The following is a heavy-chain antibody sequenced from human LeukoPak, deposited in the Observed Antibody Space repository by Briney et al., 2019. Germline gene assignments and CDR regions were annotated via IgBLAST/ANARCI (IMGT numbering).Heavy chain of an antibody. CDR1: GYTFTSYY. CDR2: INPSGGST. CDR3: AREGVGATTSSNFDY. J-gene: IGHJ4*02. V-gene: IGHV1-46*01. Sequence: ASVKVSCKASGYTFTSYYMHWVRQAPGQGLEWMGIINPSGGSTSYAQKFQGRVTMTRDTSTSTVYMELSSLRSEDTAVYYCAREGVGATTSSNFDYWGQGTLVTVSS. D-gene: IGHD1-26*01.